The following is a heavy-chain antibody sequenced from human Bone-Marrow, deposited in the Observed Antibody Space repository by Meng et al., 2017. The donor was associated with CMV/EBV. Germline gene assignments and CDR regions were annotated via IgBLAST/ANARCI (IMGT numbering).Heavy chain of an antibody. Sequence: GESLKISCAASGFTFSAYEMNWVRQAPGKGLEWVSYISGSGSTILYADSVKGRFTISRDNAKNSLYLQMHSLRAEDTAVYYCARGKVSGAECPNGLCPWGGGDYWGQGTLVTVSS. CDR1: GFTFSAYE. D-gene: IGHD2-8*01. CDR3: ARGKVSGAECPNGLCPWGGGDY. J-gene: IGHJ4*02. V-gene: IGHV3-48*03. CDR2: ISGSGSTI.